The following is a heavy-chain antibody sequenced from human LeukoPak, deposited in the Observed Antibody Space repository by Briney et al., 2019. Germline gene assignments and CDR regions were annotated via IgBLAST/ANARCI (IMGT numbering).Heavy chain of an antibody. D-gene: IGHD3-9*01. CDR2: MNPNSGNT. CDR3: ARGTLYDILTGYYTDSWFDP. CDR1: GYTFTSYG. V-gene: IGHV1-8*03. J-gene: IGHJ5*02. Sequence: ASVKVSCKASGYTFTSYGISWVRQATGQGLEWMGWMNPNSGNTGYAQKFQGRVTITRNTSISTAYMELSSLRSEDTAVYYCARGTLYDILTGYYTDSWFDPWGQRTLVTVSS.